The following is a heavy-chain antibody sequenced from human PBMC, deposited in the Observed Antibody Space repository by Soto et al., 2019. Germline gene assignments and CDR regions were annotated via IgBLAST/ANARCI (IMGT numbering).Heavy chain of an antibody. J-gene: IGHJ5*02. V-gene: IGHV3-7*03. CDR1: GFTFSSFW. D-gene: IGHD3-16*01. CDR3: AAFRTLGS. Sequence: EVQLVESGGGLVQPGGSLRLSCAASGFTFSSFWMSWVRQAPGKGLEWVASIKQDGSEKTYVDSVKGRFSISRDNAKNSLYLQMNSLRAEDAAVYYCAAFRTLGSWGQGTPITVSS. CDR2: IKQDGSEK.